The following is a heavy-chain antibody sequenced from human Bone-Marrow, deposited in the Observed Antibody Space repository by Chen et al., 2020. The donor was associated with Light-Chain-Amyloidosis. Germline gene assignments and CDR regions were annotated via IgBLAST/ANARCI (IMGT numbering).Heavy chain of an antibody. Sequence: QLQLQESGPRLVKSSGTLSLTCTVSGGSIMSSSNFWGWLRQAPGKGLEWIGEIHHSGSTSYNPSLKSRVTISLETSKNHFSLELTSVTAADTAVYFCARGMSSLYCSGGSCLPMGLGLDYWGQGTQVTVSS. V-gene: IGHV4-39*02. CDR2: IHHSGST. CDR1: GGSIMSSSNF. J-gene: IGHJ4*02. CDR3: ARGMSSLYCSGGSCLPMGLGLDY. D-gene: IGHD2-15*01.